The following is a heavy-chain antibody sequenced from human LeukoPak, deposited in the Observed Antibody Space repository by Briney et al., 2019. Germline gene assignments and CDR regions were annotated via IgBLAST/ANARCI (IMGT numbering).Heavy chain of an antibody. CDR2: INHSGST. CDR3: ARVNYGDYYFDY. CDR1: GESLSGFY. J-gene: IGHJ4*02. V-gene: IGHV4-34*01. D-gene: IGHD4-17*01. Sequence: SETLSLTCAVYGESLSGFYWSWVRQPPGKGLEWIGEINHSGSTNYNPSLKSRVTISVDTSKNQFSLNLNSVTAADTAVYYCARVNYGDYYFDYWGQGTLVTVSS.